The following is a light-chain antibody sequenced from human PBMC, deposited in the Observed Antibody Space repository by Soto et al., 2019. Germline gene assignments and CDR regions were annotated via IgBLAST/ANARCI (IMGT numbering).Light chain of an antibody. CDR1: SSDVGVYNY. J-gene: IGLJ3*02. CDR2: DVN. CDR3: ISYAGSSIWV. Sequence: QSALTQPPSAFGSPGQSVTISCTGTSSDVGVYNYVSWYQQHPGKAPKLMIYDVNKRPSGVPDRFSGSKSGNTASLTVSGLQAEDEADYYCISYAGSSIWVFGGGTQLTVL. V-gene: IGLV2-8*01.